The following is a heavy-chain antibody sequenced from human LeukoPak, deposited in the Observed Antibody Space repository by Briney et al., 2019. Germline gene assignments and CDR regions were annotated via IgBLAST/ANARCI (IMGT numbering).Heavy chain of an antibody. D-gene: IGHD6-6*01. J-gene: IGHJ4*02. Sequence: GGSLRLSCAASGFTFSSYWMSWVRQAPGKGLEWVANIKQDGSEKYYVDSVKGRWTISRDNARNSLYLQMNTLRAEDTAVYFCARGGAARPDYWGRGTLVSVSS. CDR2: IKQDGSEK. V-gene: IGHV3-7*01. CDR1: GFTFSSYW. CDR3: ARGGAARPDY.